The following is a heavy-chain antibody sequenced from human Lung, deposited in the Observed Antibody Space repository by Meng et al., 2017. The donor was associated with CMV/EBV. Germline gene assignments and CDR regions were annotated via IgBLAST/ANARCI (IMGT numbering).Heavy chain of an antibody. V-gene: IGHV3-7*01. Sequence: GGSLRLSXAASGFTFSNYWMTWLRQAPGRGLELVAHIKEDGSEKYFVGSVKGRFTISRDNAKNSLYLQMNSLRAEDTAVYYCARDPFIKAFDIWGQGTMVTVSS. CDR2: IKEDGSEK. CDR3: ARDPFIKAFDI. CDR1: GFTFSNYW. J-gene: IGHJ3*02.